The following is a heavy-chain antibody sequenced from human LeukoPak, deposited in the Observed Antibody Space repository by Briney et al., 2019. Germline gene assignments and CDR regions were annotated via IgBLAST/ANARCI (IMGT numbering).Heavy chain of an antibody. CDR1: GGSISSYY. J-gene: IGHJ3*02. V-gene: IGHV4-59*01. Sequence: SETLSLTCTVSGGSISSYYWSWIRQPPGKGLEWIGYIYYSGSTNCNPSLKSRVTISVDTSKNQFSLKLSSVTAADTAVYYCARGVYGSGRRRSDAFDIWGQGTMVTVSS. D-gene: IGHD3-10*01. CDR2: IYYSGST. CDR3: ARGVYGSGRRRSDAFDI.